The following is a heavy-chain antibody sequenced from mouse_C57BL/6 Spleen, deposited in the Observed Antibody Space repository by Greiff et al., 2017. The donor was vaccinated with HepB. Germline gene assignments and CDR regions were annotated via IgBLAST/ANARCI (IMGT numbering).Heavy chain of an antibody. J-gene: IGHJ4*01. V-gene: IGHV3-6*01. CDR1: GYSITSGYY. CDR2: ISYDGSN. Sequence: EVQRVESGPGLVKPSQSLSLTCSVTGYSITSGYYWNWIRQFPGNKLEWMGYISYDGSNNYNPSLKNRISITRDTSKNQFFLKLNSVTTEDTATYYCASYYYGSRRNYAMDYWGQGTSVTVSS. D-gene: IGHD1-1*01. CDR3: ASYYYGSRRNYAMDY.